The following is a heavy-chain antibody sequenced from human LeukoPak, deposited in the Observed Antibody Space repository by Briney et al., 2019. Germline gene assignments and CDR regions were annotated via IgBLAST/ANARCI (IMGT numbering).Heavy chain of an antibody. CDR1: GYTFTSYG. V-gene: IGHV1-18*01. CDR3: ARGVTYYYDSSGYYLKRGEDAFDI. D-gene: IGHD3-22*01. J-gene: IGHJ3*02. CDR2: ISAYNGNT. Sequence: ASVKVSCKASGYTFTSYGISWVRQAPGQGLEWMGWISAYNGNTNYAQKLQGRVTMTTDTSTSTAYMELRSLRSDDTAVYYCARGVTYYYDSSGYYLKRGEDAFDIWGQGTMVTVSS.